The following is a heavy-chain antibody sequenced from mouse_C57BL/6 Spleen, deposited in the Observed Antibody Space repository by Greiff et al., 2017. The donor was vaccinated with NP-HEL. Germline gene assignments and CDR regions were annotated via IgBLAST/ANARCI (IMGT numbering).Heavy chain of an antibody. CDR1: GYTFTDYE. CDR2: IDPETGGT. Sequence: QVQLQQSGAELVRPGASVTLSCKASGYTFTDYEMHWVKQTPVHGLEWIGAIDPETGGTAYNQKFKGKAILTADKSSSTAYMELRSLTSEDSAVYYCTRSPAYDYDGFDYWGQGTTLTVSS. D-gene: IGHD2-4*01. CDR3: TRSPAYDYDGFDY. J-gene: IGHJ2*01. V-gene: IGHV1-15*01.